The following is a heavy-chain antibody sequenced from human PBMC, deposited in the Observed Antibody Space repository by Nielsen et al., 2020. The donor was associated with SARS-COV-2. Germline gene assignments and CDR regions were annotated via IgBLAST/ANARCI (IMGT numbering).Heavy chain of an antibody. Sequence: GGSLRLSCAASGFTFSSYWMHWVRQAPGKGLVWVSRINSDGSSTSYADSVKGRFTISRDNAKNTLYLQMNSLRAEDTAVYYCAGRFLEWLGDYGMDVWGQGTTVTVSS. CDR3: AGRFLEWLGDYGMDV. CDR1: GFTFSSYW. D-gene: IGHD3-3*01. V-gene: IGHV3-74*01. J-gene: IGHJ6*02. CDR2: INSDGSST.